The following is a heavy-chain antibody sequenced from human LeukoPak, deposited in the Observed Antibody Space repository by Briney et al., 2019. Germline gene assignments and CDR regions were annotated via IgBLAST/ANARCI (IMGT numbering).Heavy chain of an antibody. CDR3: ATDPRSKYSSGWQDYYYYGMDV. CDR2: FDPEDGET. CDR1: GYTLTELS. J-gene: IGHJ6*02. V-gene: IGHV1-24*01. D-gene: IGHD6-19*01. Sequence: ASVKVSCKVSGYTLTELSMHWVRQAPGKGLEWMGGFDPEDGETIYAQKFQGRVTMTEDTSTDTAYMELSSLRSEDTAVYYCATDPRSKYSSGWQDYYYYGMDVWGQGTTVTVSS.